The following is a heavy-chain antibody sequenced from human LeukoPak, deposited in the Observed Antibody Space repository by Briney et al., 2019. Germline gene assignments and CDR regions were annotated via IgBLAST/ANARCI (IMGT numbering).Heavy chain of an antibody. CDR2: IYYSGST. V-gene: IGHV4-39*01. CDR3: ASLPRKMGGTIFGYPPRDAFDI. D-gene: IGHD3-3*01. Sequence: SETLSLTCTVSGGSISSSSYYWGWIRQPPGKGLEWIGSIYYSGSTYYNPSRKSRVTISVDTSKNQFSLKLSSVTAADTAVYYYASLPRKMGGTIFGYPPRDAFDIWGQGTVVTVSS. J-gene: IGHJ3*02. CDR1: GGSISSSSYY.